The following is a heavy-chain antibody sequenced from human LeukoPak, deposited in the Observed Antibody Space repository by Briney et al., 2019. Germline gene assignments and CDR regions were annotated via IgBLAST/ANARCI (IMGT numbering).Heavy chain of an antibody. CDR3: ARETTANRITLEWSPPTYYYYYMDV. D-gene: IGHD3-3*01. V-gene: IGHV4-4*07. J-gene: IGHJ6*03. Sequence: SETLSLTCTVSGGSISSYYWSWIRQPAGKGLEWIGRIYTSGSTNYNPSLKSRVTMSVDTSKNQFSLKLSSVTAADTAVYYCARETTANRITLEWSPPTYYYYYMDVWGKGTTVTVSS. CDR2: IYTSGST. CDR1: GGSISSYY.